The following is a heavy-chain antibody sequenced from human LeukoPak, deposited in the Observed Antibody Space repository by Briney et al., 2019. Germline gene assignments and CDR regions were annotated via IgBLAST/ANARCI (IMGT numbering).Heavy chain of an antibody. CDR3: ARDRISGGTSGTTGSTYRPGYFDY. CDR1: GFTFSSYG. J-gene: IGHJ4*02. V-gene: IGHV3-30*03. D-gene: IGHD1-1*01. CDR2: ISYDGSNK. Sequence: PGRSLRLSCAASGFTFSSYGMHWVRQAPGKGLEWVAVISYDGSNKYYADSVKGRFTISRDNSKNTLYLQMNSLRAEDTAVYYCARDRISGGTSGTTGSTYRPGYFDYWGQGTLVTVSS.